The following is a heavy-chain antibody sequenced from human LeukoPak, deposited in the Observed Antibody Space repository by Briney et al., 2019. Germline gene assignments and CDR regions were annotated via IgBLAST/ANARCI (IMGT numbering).Heavy chain of an antibody. J-gene: IGHJ5*02. Sequence: PGGSLRLSCAASGFTFSSYAMSWVRQAPGKGLEWVSAISGTGGRTYYADSVKGRFTISRDNSKNTLYLQMNSLRAEDTAVYYCAKEPASSSWFDPWGQGTLVAVSS. CDR1: GFTFSSYA. V-gene: IGHV3-23*01. D-gene: IGHD6-19*01. CDR2: ISGTGGRT. CDR3: AKEPASSSWFDP.